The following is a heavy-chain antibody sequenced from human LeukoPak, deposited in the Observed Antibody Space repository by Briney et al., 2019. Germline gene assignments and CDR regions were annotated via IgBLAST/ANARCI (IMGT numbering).Heavy chain of an antibody. J-gene: IGHJ4*02. CDR3: ARGWNYAFRFDN. CDR2: IKQDGGEK. D-gene: IGHD1-7*01. CDR1: GFIFSDYW. V-gene: IGHV3-7*01. Sequence: GGSLRLSCAASGFIFSDYWMTWARQAPGKGLEWVAHIKQDGGEKYFADSVKGRFTISRDNAKNLVYLQMSSLRAEDTAVYYCARGWNYAFRFDNWGQGTLVTVST.